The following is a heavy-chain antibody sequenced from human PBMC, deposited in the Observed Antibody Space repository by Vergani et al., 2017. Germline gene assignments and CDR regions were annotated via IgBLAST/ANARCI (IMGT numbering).Heavy chain of an antibody. J-gene: IGHJ4*02. CDR1: GFTFSDYY. D-gene: IGHD6-19*01. CDR3: AKDIRAGYSSGWYIGEYYFDY. Sequence: QVQLVESGGGLVKPGGSLRLSCAASGFTFSDYYMSWIRQAPGKGLEWVSYISSSGSTIYYADSVKGRFTISRANAKNSLYLQMNSLRAEDTALYYCAKDIRAGYSSGWYIGEYYFDYWGQGTLVTVSS. CDR2: ISSSGSTI. V-gene: IGHV3-11*01.